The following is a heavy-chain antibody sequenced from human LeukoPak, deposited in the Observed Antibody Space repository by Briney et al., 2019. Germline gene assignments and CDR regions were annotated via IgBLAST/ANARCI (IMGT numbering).Heavy chain of an antibody. CDR1: GYSFTSYW. V-gene: IGHV5-10-1*01. CDR2: IDPSDSYT. D-gene: IGHD5-12*01. CDR3: ARQYSGYDYYFDY. J-gene: IGHJ4*02. Sequence: TGESLRISCKGSGYSFTSYWISWVRQMPGKRLEWMGSIDPSDSYTKYNPSFQGHITISADKSSSTAYLHWSSLKASDTAMYYCARQYSGYDYYFDYWGQGILVTVSS.